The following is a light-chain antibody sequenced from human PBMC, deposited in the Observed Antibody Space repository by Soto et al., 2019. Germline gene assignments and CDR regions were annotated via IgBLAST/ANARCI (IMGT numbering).Light chain of an antibody. Sequence: IVLTQSPGTLSLSPVEGATLSCRASQSVSSSDLAWYQQKLGQAPRLLIYGASRRATGVPDRFSGSGSGTDFTLTISRLEPEDFAVYYCQQYGSSSQTFGQGTKVDIK. CDR2: GAS. V-gene: IGKV3-20*01. CDR3: QQYGSSSQT. J-gene: IGKJ1*01. CDR1: QSVSSSD.